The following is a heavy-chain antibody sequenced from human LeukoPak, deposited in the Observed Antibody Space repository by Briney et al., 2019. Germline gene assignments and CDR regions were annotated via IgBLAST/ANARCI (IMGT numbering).Heavy chain of an antibody. V-gene: IGHV3-23*01. J-gene: IGHJ4*02. CDR2: LTANGGGT. CDR3: AKEAVEYFDY. CDR1: GFTFSSSA. Sequence: PGGSLRLSCVASGFTFSSSATSWVRQAPGKGLEWVSALTANGGGTYYADSVKGRFTISRDNSKNTMYLQMNSLRAEDTALYYCAKEAVEYFDYWGQGDLVTVSS.